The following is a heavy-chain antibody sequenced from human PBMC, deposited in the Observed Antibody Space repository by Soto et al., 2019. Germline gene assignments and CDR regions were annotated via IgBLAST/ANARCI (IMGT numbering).Heavy chain of an antibody. Sequence: SVKVSCKASGGTFSSYAISWVRQAPGQGLEWMGGIIPIFGTANYAQKFQGRVTITADKSTSTAYMELSSLRSEDTAVYYCARDGFSRCITIFGVVIPPDYYYGMDVWGQGTTVTVS. D-gene: IGHD3-3*01. J-gene: IGHJ6*02. V-gene: IGHV1-69*06. CDR1: GGTFSSYA. CDR3: ARDGFSRCITIFGVVIPPDYYYGMDV. CDR2: IIPIFGTA.